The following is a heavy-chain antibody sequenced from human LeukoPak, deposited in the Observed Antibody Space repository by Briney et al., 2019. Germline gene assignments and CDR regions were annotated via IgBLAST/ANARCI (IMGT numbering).Heavy chain of an antibody. D-gene: IGHD6-19*01. CDR2: IYYSGST. V-gene: IGHV4-59*01. CDR3: ATRRIAVAAPFDY. J-gene: IGHJ4*02. CDR1: GASITSYY. Sequence: PSETLSLTCAVSGASITSYYWSWIRQPPGKGLEWIGYIYYSGSTNYNPSLKSRVTVSVDTSKNEFSLKLSSVTTADTAVHYCATRRIAVAAPFDYWGQGTLVTVSS.